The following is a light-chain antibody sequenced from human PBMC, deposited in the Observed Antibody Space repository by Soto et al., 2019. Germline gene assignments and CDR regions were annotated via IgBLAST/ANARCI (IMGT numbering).Light chain of an antibody. CDR2: GAS. Sequence: IVVTQSPGTLSLSPGEGATLSCRASQILSSNYLAWYQQKPGQAPRLLIYGASNRATGIPARFSGSGSGTVFTLTIGSLEPEDSAVYYCQQRKNWPPITFGQGTRLEIK. J-gene: IGKJ5*01. V-gene: IGKV3D-20*02. CDR1: QILSSNY. CDR3: QQRKNWPPIT.